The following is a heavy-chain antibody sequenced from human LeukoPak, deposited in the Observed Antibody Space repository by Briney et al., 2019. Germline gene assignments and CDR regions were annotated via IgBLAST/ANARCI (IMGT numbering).Heavy chain of an antibody. CDR3: ARFRRYIAAAGKGAFDI. V-gene: IGHV4-38-2*02. J-gene: IGHJ3*02. CDR1: GYSISSGYY. CDR2: IYHSGST. D-gene: IGHD6-13*01. Sequence: KPSETLSLTCTVSGYSISSGYYWGWIRQPPGKGLEWIGSIYHSGSTYYNPSLKSRVTISVDTSKNQFPLKLSSVTAADTAVYYCARFRRYIAAAGKGAFDIWGQGTMVTVSS.